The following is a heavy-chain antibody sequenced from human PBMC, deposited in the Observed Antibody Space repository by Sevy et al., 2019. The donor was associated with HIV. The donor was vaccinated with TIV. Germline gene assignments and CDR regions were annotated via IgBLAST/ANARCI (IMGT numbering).Heavy chain of an antibody. CDR1: DVSISSGTNY. V-gene: IGHV4-39*01. D-gene: IGHD6-19*01. J-gene: IGHJ3*01. Sequence: SETLSLTCTVSDVSISSGTNYWGWIRQPPGKGLEWIGSIYYSVTTYYNPSLKSRVTMSADTSMNQFSLKLSSVTVADTAVYYCARQRGGWYEYDASDVWGQGTMVTVSS. CDR2: IYYSVTT. CDR3: ARQRGGWYEYDASDV.